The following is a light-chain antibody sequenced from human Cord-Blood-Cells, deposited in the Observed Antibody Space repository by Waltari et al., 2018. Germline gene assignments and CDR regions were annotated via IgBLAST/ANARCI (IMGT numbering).Light chain of an antibody. V-gene: IGLV2-23*01. CDR3: CSYAGSSTWV. J-gene: IGLJ3*02. CDR1: SSDVGRYNL. Sequence: QSALTQPASVSGSPGQSITISCPGTSSDVGRYNLVSWYQQHPGKAPKRMIYEGSKRPSGVSNRLSGSKSGNTAALTSSGLQAEDEADYFCCSYAGSSTWVFGGGTKLTFL. CDR2: EGS.